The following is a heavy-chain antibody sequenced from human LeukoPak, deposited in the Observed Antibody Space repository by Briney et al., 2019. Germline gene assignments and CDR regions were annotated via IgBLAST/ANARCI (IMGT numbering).Heavy chain of an antibody. V-gene: IGHV5-51*04. CDR3: ARSPDYDFLTGYYFDF. D-gene: IGHD3-9*01. Sequence: GESLKISCKGSEDSFTNYWIGWVRQMPGKGLEWMGIIYPGDSDTRYSPSFQGQVTISADKPVNTAYLQWSSLKASDTAMYYCARSPDYDFLTGYYFDFWGQGTLVTVSS. J-gene: IGHJ4*02. CDR2: IYPGDSDT. CDR1: EDSFTNYW.